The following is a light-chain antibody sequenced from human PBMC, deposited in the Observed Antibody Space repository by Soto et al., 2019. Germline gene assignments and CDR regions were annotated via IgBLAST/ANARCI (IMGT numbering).Light chain of an antibody. CDR1: QTISSW. CDR3: QQYNSYPMT. Sequence: ITPSPSTLLEPVGARITLTCRASQTISSWLAWYQQKPGKAPKLLIYEASSLESGVPSRFSGSGSGTEFTLTISSLQPDDFATYYCQQYNSYPMTFGQGTKVDIK. CDR2: EAS. V-gene: IGKV1-5*03. J-gene: IGKJ1*01.